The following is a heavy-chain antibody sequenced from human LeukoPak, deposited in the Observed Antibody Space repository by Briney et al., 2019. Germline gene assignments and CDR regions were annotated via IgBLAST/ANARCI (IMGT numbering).Heavy chain of an antibody. D-gene: IGHD3-22*01. J-gene: IGHJ4*02. V-gene: IGHV3-48*01. Sequence: PGGSLRLSCAASGFTFSSYNMNWVRQAPGKGLEWVSFISSSSSTIYYADSVKGRFTISRDNSKNTLYLQMNSLRAEDTAVYYCARDPKPYDSSGYYRYWGQGTLVTVSS. CDR3: ARDPKPYDSSGYYRY. CDR1: GFTFSSYN. CDR2: ISSSSSTI.